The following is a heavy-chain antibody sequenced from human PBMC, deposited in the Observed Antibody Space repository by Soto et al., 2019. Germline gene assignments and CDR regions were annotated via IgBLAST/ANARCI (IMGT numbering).Heavy chain of an antibody. J-gene: IGHJ5*02. CDR3: ATVASYSSSWYPNWFDP. CDR1: GYTFTSYT. D-gene: IGHD6-13*01. Sequence: GASVKVSCKASGYTFTSYTMHWVRQAPGQRLEWMGWINAGSGNTKYSQKFQGRVTMTEDTSTGTAYMELSSLRSEDTAVYYCATVASYSSSWYPNWFDPWGQGTLVTVSS. CDR2: INAGSGNT. V-gene: IGHV1-3*01.